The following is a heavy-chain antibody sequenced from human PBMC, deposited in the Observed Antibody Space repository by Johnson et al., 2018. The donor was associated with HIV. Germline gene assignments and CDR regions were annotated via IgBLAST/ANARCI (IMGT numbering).Heavy chain of an antibody. V-gene: IGHV3-48*04. CDR2: ISSSGGTT. CDR1: GFTFSSYA. Sequence: VQLVESGGGVVQPGRSLRLSCAASGFTFSSYAMHWVRQAPGKGLEWVSYISSSGGTTHNADSVKGRFTISRNNAKNSLYLQMNSLRAEDTAVYYCARDRGYCTNGVCYYDAFDIWGQGTMVTVSS. CDR3: ARDRGYCTNGVCYYDAFDI. J-gene: IGHJ3*02. D-gene: IGHD2-8*01.